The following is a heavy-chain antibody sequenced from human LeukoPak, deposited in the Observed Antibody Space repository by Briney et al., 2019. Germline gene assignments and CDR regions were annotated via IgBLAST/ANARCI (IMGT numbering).Heavy chain of an antibody. D-gene: IGHD2-8*01. CDR2: IYYSGSA. J-gene: IGHJ4*02. Sequence: MSSETLSLTCTVSGGSISTSSCNWGWIRQPPGKGLEWIGTIYYSGSAYYNPSLKSRVTISVDTSKNQFSLKLSSVTAADTAVYYCARGSVWLTIMVYAYYFDYWGQGTLVTVSS. CDR1: GGSISTSSCN. V-gene: IGHV4-39*07. CDR3: ARGSVWLTIMVYAYYFDY.